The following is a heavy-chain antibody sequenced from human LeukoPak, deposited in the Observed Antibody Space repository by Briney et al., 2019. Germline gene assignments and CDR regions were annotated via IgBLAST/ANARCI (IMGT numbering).Heavy chain of an antibody. CDR1: GFTFSRYG. CDR3: AKVRVGAKGNWFDP. J-gene: IGHJ5*02. CDR2: IRYDGSNK. Sequence: GGSLRLSCAASGFTFSRYGMHWVRQAPGKGLEWVAFIRYDGSNKYYADSVKGRFTISRDNSKNTLYLQMNSLRAEDTAVYYCAKVRVGAKGNWFDPWGQGTLVTVSS. D-gene: IGHD1-26*01. V-gene: IGHV3-30*02.